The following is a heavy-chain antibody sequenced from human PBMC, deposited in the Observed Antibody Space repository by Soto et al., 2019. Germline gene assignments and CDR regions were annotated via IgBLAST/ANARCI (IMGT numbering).Heavy chain of an antibody. J-gene: IGHJ4*02. V-gene: IGHV3-30-3*01. D-gene: IGHD3-16*02. CDR3: ARDGSYVWGNYRPRVQYYLDY. CDR1: GFSFSDYA. CDR2: ISYDGTDK. Sequence: GGSLRLSCAASGFSFSDYAMHWVRQAPGKGLEWLATISYDGTDKDLAGSVKGRLTISRDISEPTLYLEMYNLRPEDTAVYYCARDGSYVWGNYRPRVQYYLDYWGRGTLVTVSS.